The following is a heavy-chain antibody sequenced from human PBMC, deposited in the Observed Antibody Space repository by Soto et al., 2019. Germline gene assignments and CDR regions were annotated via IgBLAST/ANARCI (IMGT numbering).Heavy chain of an antibody. D-gene: IGHD3-22*01. Sequence: ASVKVSCKASGYTFTSYYMHWVRRAPGQGLEWMGIINPSGGSTSYAQKFQGRVTMTRDTSTSTVYMELSSLRSEDTAVYYCASAHYYDSSDDAFDIWGQGTMVTVSS. CDR2: INPSGGST. CDR1: GYTFTSYY. CDR3: ASAHYYDSSDDAFDI. V-gene: IGHV1-46*01. J-gene: IGHJ3*02.